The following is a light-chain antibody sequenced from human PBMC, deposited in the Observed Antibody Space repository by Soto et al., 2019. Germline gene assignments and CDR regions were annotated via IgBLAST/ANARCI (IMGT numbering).Light chain of an antibody. CDR1: QSVRNW. Sequence: DIQMTQSPSTLSASVGDRVTITCRASQSVRNWLAWYQQKPGKAPKLLIYDASSLESGVPSRFSGSGFGTEFTLTISSLQPDDFATYYCQQFNTYSYTFGQGTKV. CDR2: DAS. V-gene: IGKV1-5*01. CDR3: QQFNTYSYT. J-gene: IGKJ2*01.